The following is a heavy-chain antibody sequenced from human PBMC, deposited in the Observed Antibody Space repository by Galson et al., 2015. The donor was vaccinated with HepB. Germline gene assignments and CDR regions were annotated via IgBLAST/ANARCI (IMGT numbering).Heavy chain of an antibody. J-gene: IGHJ3*02. CDR1: GFTFSSYA. Sequence: SLRLSCAASGFTFSSYAMSWVRQAPGKGLEWVSGISGSGGATYSADSVKGRFTISRDNSKNTLYLHMSSLRAEDSAVYFCAKHLVSGYSSSCYWSSFDMWGQGTMVTVSS. D-gene: IGHD6-13*01. V-gene: IGHV3-23*01. CDR3: AKHLVSGYSSSCYWSSFDM. CDR2: ISGSGGAT.